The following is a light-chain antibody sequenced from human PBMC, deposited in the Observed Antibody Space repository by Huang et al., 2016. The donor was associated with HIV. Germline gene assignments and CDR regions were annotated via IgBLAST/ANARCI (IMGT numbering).Light chain of an antibody. CDR3: QERGNWPRFS. Sequence: EIVLTQSPATLSLSPGERATLSCRARQSVREYLAWYQHKPGPAPRLLICEASQRATGIPDRFSGRGSGTDFTLTISSLEPEDFAVYYCQERGNWPRFSFGPGTKVDIK. J-gene: IGKJ3*01. V-gene: IGKV3-11*01. CDR2: EAS. CDR1: QSVREY.